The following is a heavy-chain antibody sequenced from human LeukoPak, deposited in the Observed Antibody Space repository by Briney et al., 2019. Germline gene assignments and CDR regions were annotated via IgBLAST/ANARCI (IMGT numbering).Heavy chain of an antibody. V-gene: IGHV1-46*01. D-gene: IGHD5-12*01. CDR1: GYTFTSYY. Sequence: GASVKVSCKASGYTFTSYYMHWVRQAPGQGLEWMGIINPSGGSTSYAQKFQGRVTMTRDTSTSTVYMELSSLRSEDTAVYYCARDPPNHPGGHSGYPPFDYWGQGTLVTVSS. J-gene: IGHJ4*02. CDR2: INPSGGST. CDR3: ARDPPNHPGGHSGYPPFDY.